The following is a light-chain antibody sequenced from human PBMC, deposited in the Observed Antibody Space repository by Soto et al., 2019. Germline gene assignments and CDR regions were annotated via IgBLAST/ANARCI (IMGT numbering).Light chain of an antibody. Sequence: QSVLTQPASVSGSPGQSITISCTGTSSDVGGYNLVSWYQQHPGKAPKLMIYDVSKRPSGVSNRFSGSKSGNTASLTISGLQAQDEAESDCCSCACTSPSVFGGGTKLTVL. CDR2: DVS. V-gene: IGLV2-23*02. CDR3: CSCACTSPSV. CDR1: SSDVGGYNL. J-gene: IGLJ1*01.